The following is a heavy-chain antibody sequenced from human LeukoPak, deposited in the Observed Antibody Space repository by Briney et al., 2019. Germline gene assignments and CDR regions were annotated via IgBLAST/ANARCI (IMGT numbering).Heavy chain of an antibody. D-gene: IGHD3-22*01. CDR1: GFTFSNAW. Sequence: GGSLRLPCAASGFTFSNAWMSWVRQAPGKGLEWVGRIKSKTDGGTTDYAAPVKGRFTISRDDSKNTLYLQMNSLKTEDTAVYYCTTHSATYYYDSSGYHYYYYYMDVWGKGTTVTISS. J-gene: IGHJ6*03. CDR3: TTHSATYYYDSSGYHYYYYYMDV. CDR2: IKSKTDGGTT. V-gene: IGHV3-15*01.